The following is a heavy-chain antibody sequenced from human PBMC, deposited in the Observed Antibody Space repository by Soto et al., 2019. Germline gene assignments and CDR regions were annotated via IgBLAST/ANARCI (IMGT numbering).Heavy chain of an antibody. D-gene: IGHD4-17*01. J-gene: IGHJ5*02. CDR1: GGSISSYDYY. CDR3: ARPFYARASRDNWFDP. V-gene: IGHV4-31*03. Sequence: PSETLSLTCTVSGGSISSYDYYWRWIRQHPAKGLEWIGYMSYSGSTYYNPSLRSRVTISIDTSKNQYSLNLASVTAADTAVYFCARPFYARASRDNWFDPWGQGTLVTVSS. CDR2: MSYSGST.